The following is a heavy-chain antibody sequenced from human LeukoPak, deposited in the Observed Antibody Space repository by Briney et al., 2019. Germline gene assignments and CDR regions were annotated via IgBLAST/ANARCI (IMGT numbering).Heavy chain of an antibody. J-gene: IGHJ4*02. D-gene: IGHD3-22*01. V-gene: IGHV3-23*01. CDR2: ISGSGGST. CDR1: GFTFSSYS. CDR3: AKGLNYYDSSGYSDY. Sequence: GGSLRLSCAASGFTFSSYSMNWVRQAPGKGLEWVSAISGSGGSTYYADSVKGRFTISRDNSKNTLYLQMNSLRAEDTAVYCCAKGLNYYDSSGYSDYWGQGTLVTVSS.